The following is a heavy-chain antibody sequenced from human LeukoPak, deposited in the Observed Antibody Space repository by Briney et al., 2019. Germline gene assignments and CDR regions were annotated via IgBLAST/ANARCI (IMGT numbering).Heavy chain of an antibody. CDR2: INPSGGST. CDR3: ARGGGTYYYGSGSSRAPDY. V-gene: IGHV1-46*01. J-gene: IGHJ4*02. Sequence: ASVKVPCKASGYTFTSYYMHWVRQAPGQGLEWMGIINPSGGSTSYAQRFQGRVTMTRDTSTSTVYMELSSLRSEDTAVYYCARGGGTYYYGSGSSRAPDYWGQGTLVTVSS. D-gene: IGHD3-10*01. CDR1: GYTFTSYY.